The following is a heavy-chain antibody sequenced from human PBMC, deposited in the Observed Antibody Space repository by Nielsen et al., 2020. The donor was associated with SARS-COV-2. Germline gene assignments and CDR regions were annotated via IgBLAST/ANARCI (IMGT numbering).Heavy chain of an antibody. J-gene: IGHJ4*02. D-gene: IGHD3-16*02. CDR1: GASVNNFH. CDR3: ASLRVSSPSSDY. CDR2: SSARGAT. V-gene: IGHV4-59*02. Sequence: GSLRLSCTVSGASVNNFHWTWHRQFPGKGLEWIGYSSARGATRYNPSLKSRVSISIDTSKNQFSLKLSSVTAADTAVYYCASLRVSSPSSDYWGQGTLVTVSS.